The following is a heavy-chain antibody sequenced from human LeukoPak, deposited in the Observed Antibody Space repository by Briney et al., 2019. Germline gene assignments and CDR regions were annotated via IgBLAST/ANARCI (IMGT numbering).Heavy chain of an antibody. J-gene: IGHJ4*02. CDR3: ARGVHDYGED. D-gene: IGHD4-17*01. CDR2: INPISGGT. V-gene: IGHV1-2*02. Sequence: ASVKVSCKASGYIFTGYFMHWVRQAPGQGLEWMGWINPISGGTNYARKFQGRVTMTRDTSISTAYMELSWLSSDDTAVYYCARGVHDYGEDWGQGTLLTVSS. CDR1: GYIFTGYF.